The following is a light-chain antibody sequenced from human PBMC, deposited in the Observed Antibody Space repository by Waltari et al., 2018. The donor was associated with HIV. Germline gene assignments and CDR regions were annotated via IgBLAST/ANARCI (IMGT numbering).Light chain of an antibody. Sequence: PGQTARITCSGDALPQLFAYWFQQKSGQAPVLLIFKDTERQTGIPARFSGSSSGTVATLTISGVRAEDEADYYCQSSDTSGTYFGGGTKLTVL. CDR2: KDT. CDR3: QSSDTSGTY. V-gene: IGLV3-25*03. CDR1: ALPQLF. J-gene: IGLJ2*01.